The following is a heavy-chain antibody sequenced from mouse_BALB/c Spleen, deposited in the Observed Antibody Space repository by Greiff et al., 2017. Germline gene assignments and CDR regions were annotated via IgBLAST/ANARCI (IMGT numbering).Heavy chain of an antibody. D-gene: IGHD1-1*01. CDR1: GYTFTSYW. CDR2: INPSTGYT. J-gene: IGHJ3*01. V-gene: IGHV1-7*01. CDR3: ARSLTGGFAY. Sequence: VQLQQSGAELAKPGASVKMSCKASGYTFTSYWMHWVKQRPGQGLEWIGYINPSTGYTEYNQKFKDKATLTADKSSSTAYMQLSSLTSEDSAVYYGARSLTGGFAYWGQGTLVTVSA.